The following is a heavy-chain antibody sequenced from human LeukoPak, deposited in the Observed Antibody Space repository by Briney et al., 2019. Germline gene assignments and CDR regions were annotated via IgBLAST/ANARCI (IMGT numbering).Heavy chain of an antibody. V-gene: IGHV3-48*01. CDR1: GFTFSTYS. D-gene: IGHD3-16*01. CDR3: ARVLPYEYFNRFDR. J-gene: IGHJ5*02. CDR2: ISSSTSTI. Sequence: PGGSLRLSCAASGFTFSTYSMNWVRQAPGKGLEWVSYISSSTSTIYYADSVKGRFTISRDNAKNSLYLQMNSLRAEDTAVYYCARVLPYEYFNRFDRWGQGTLLTVSS.